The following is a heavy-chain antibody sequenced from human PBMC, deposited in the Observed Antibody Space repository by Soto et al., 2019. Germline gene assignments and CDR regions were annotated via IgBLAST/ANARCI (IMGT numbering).Heavy chain of an antibody. D-gene: IGHD5-18*01. CDR3: ATLNSFGSDY. V-gene: IGHV3-74*01. J-gene: IGHJ4*02. Sequence: GGSLRLSCVASGFSFSRFWMHWVRRAPGRGLVWVSRITGDGAITTYADSVRGRFTISRDNAKSTVYLQMDSLRAEDTAVYYCATLNSFGSDYWGQGTPVTVSS. CDR1: GFSFSRFW. CDR2: ITGDGAIT.